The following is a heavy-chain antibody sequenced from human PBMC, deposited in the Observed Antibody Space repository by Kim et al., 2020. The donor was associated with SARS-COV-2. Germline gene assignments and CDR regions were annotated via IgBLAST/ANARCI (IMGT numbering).Heavy chain of an antibody. D-gene: IGHD5-18*01. CDR1: GFTFSSYA. J-gene: IGHJ4*02. CDR3: AGSYGHPIQYYFDY. Sequence: GGSLRLSCAASGFTFSSYAMSWVRQAPGKGLEWVSAISGSGGSTYYADSVKGRFTISRDNSKNTLYLQMNSLRAEDTAVYYCAGSYGHPIQYYFDYWGQGTLVTVSS. CDR2: ISGSGGST. V-gene: IGHV3-23*01.